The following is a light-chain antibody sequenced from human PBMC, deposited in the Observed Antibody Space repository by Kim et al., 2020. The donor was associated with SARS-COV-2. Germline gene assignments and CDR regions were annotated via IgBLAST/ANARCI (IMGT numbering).Light chain of an antibody. V-gene: IGLV2-18*02. CDR2: EVT. CDR3: SSYSSSNTLI. Sequence: GQSITISCTGTSSDVGSYDRVSWYQQPPGTAPKLMIYEVTNRPSGVPDRFSGSKSANTASLTISGLQAEDEADYYCSSYSSSNTLIFGGGTQLTVL. CDR1: SSDVGSYDR. J-gene: IGLJ2*01.